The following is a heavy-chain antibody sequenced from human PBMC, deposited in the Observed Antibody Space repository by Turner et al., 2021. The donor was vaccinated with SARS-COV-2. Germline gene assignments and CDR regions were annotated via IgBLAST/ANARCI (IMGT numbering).Heavy chain of an antibody. J-gene: IGHJ4*02. CDR2: IYYTGST. CDR1: GCSISNYY. V-gene: IGHV4-59*08. D-gene: IGHD6-13*01. CDR3: ARHCTSWTNCDY. Sequence: QVQLQESGPGLVKPSEPLSLTCNVSGCSISNYYWSWIRQPPGKGLEWIGYIYYTGSTKYNPSFESRVTISVDTSKNQFSLKLTSVTAADTAVYYCARHCTSWTNCDYWGQGTLVTVSS.